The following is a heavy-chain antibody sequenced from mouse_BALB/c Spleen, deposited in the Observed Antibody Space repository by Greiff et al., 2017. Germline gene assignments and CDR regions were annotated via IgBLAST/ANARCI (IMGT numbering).Heavy chain of an antibody. CDR1: GYSITSGYY. V-gene: IGHV3-6*02. D-gene: IGHD3-1*01. J-gene: IGHJ2*01. CDR3: ARDSSLYFDY. CDR2: ISYDGSN. Sequence: EVKLQESGPGLVKPSQSLSLTCSVTGYSITSGYYWNWIRQFPGNKLEWMGYISYDGSNNYNPSLKNRISITRDTSKNQFFLKLNSVTTEDTATYYCARDSSLYFDYWGQGTTLTVSS.